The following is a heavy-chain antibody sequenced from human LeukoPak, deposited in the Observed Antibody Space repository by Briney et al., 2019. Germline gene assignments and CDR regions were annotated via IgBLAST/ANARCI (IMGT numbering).Heavy chain of an antibody. V-gene: IGHV4-39*01. CDR3: VKVGSYWDFDY. J-gene: IGHJ4*02. D-gene: IGHD1-26*01. CDR1: GGSISSSSYY. CDR2: IYYSGSA. Sequence: SETLSLTCTVSGGSISSSSYYWGWIRQPPGKGLEWIGSIYYSGSAYYNPSLKSRVTISVDTSKNQFSLKLSSVTAADTAVYYCVKVGSYWDFDYWGQGTLVTVSS.